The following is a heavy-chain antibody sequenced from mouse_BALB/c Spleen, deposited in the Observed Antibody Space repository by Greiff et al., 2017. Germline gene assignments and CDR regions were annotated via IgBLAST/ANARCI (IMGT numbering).Heavy chain of an antibody. CDR2: ISSGGST. J-gene: IGHJ4*01. CDR1: GFTFSSYA. V-gene: IGHV5-6-5*01. Sequence: EVKLMESGGGLVKPGGSLKLSCAASGFTFSSYAMSWVRQTPEKRLEWVASISSGGSTYYPDSVKGRFTISRDNARNILYLQMSSLRSEDTAMYYCARGEDFYYAMDYWGQGTSVTVSS. CDR3: ARGEDFYYAMDY.